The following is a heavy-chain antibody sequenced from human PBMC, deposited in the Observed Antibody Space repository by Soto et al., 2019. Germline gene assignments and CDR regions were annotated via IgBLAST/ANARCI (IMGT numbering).Heavy chain of an antibody. D-gene: IGHD5-18*01. V-gene: IGHV3-30-3*01. J-gene: IGHJ3*02. Sequence: PGGSLRLSCAASGFTFSSYAMHWVRQAPGKGLEWVAVISYDGSNKYYADSVKGRFTISRDNSKNTLYLQMNNLRAEDTAVYYCASSLLDTAHVGAFDIWGQGTMVTVSS. CDR2: ISYDGSNK. CDR3: ASSLLDTAHVGAFDI. CDR1: GFTFSSYA.